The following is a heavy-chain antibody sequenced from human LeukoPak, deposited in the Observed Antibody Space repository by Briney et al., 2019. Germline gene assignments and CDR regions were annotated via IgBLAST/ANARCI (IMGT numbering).Heavy chain of an antibody. CDR3: ARAAYYYDSSGYNEAFDI. V-gene: IGHV3-66*01. Sequence: PGGSLRLSCAASGFTVSSNYMSLVRQAPGKGLEWVSVRRSDGTTDYADSVKGRFDVSRDNFKNTLYLQMNSLRAEDTAVYYCARAAYYYDSSGYNEAFDIWGQGTMVTVSS. J-gene: IGHJ3*02. CDR2: RRSDGTT. D-gene: IGHD3-22*01. CDR1: GFTVSSNY.